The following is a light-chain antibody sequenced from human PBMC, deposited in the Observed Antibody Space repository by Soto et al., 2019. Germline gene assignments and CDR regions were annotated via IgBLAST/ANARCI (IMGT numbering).Light chain of an antibody. CDR3: QQTSKTLGT. CDR1: QRISNY. CDR2: AAS. J-gene: IGKJ4*01. V-gene: IGKV1-39*01. Sequence: LPMTQSPSSLSASLGDRVTITCRASQRISNYLNWYQQKPGKAPKLLISAASNLQSGVPSRLSGSGSGTDFTLTINTLQTDDSATYYCQQTSKTLGTFGGGTKVEMK.